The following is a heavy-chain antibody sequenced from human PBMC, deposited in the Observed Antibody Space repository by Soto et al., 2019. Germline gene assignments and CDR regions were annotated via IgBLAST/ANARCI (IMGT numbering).Heavy chain of an antibody. CDR2: ISAYNGNT. J-gene: IGHJ6*02. Sequence: QVQLVQSGAEVKKPGASVKVSCKASGYTFTSYGISWVRQAPGQGLDWMGWISAYNGNTKYAQELQDRVTMTTDTSTSTAYMELRSLRSDDTAMYYCARFSGGSYNTYYFYYGMDDWGQGTTVTVSS. V-gene: IGHV1-18*04. D-gene: IGHD2-15*01. CDR3: ARFSGGSYNTYYFYYGMDD. CDR1: GYTFTSYG.